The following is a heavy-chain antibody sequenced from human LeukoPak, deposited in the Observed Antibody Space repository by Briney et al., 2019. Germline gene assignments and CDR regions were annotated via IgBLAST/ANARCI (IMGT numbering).Heavy chain of an antibody. Sequence: ASVKVSCKASGYTFTAYYMHWVRQAPGQGLGWMGWINPNSGATYYEQKFQGRVTMTRDTSISTAYREVRRLRSDDSAVYYCARYMAAAGTFDYWGQGTLVTVSS. CDR2: INPNSGAT. J-gene: IGHJ4*02. CDR3: ARYMAAAGTFDY. D-gene: IGHD6-13*01. V-gene: IGHV1-2*02. CDR1: GYTFTAYY.